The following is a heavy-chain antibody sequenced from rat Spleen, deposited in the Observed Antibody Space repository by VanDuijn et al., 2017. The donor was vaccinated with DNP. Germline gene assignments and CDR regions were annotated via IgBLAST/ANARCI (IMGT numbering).Heavy chain of an antibody. CDR3: VRHIRYTGDVGAMDD. D-gene: IGHD1-1*01. CDR2: LWTSGRT. Sequence: QVQLEESGPGLMQPSETLSLACTVSEFSSTSNGVAWVRQPPGKGLVWMGTLWTSGRTNYNSAVQSRLSISRDTSKSKVFLKLNSLQPEDTGTYYCVRHIRYTGDVGAMDDWGKGTSVTVSS. V-gene: IGHV2-72*01. J-gene: IGHJ4*01. CDR1: EFSSTSNG.